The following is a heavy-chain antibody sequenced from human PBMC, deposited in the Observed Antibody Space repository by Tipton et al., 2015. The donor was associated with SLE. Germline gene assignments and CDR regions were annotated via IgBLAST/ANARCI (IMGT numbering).Heavy chain of an antibody. CDR3: ARDGRPIQPSYGYDVDY. D-gene: IGHD5-18*01. V-gene: IGHV4-39*07. J-gene: IGHJ4*02. CDR1: GGYISSSSYY. CDR2: VYDRGTT. Sequence: TLSLTCTVSGGYISSSSYYWGWIRQPPGKGLEWIGSVYDRGTTYYNPSLKSRAAISLDTSKNQFSLKLTSVTAADTAVYYCARDGRPIQPSYGYDVDYWGQGTLVTVSS.